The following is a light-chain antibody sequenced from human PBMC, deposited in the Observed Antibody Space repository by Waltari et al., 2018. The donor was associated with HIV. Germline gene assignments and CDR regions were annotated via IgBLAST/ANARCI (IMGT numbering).Light chain of an antibody. CDR1: QSVSSR. V-gene: IGKV3-15*01. J-gene: IGKJ1*01. Sequence: EIVLTQSPAPLSVSPGGRATPTCRASQSVSSRLVWYQQKPGKAPKLLIYGASTRATGIPARFSGSGSGTEFTLTINSLQSEDFAVYYCQQYNAWPRTFGQGTKVEVK. CDR2: GAS. CDR3: QQYNAWPRT.